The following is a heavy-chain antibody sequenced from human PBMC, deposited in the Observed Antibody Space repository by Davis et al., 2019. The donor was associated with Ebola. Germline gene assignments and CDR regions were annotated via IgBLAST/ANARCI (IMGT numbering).Heavy chain of an antibody. CDR2: IIPIFGTA. J-gene: IGHJ5*02. CDR1: GGTFSSYA. V-gene: IGHV1-69*13. D-gene: IGHD1-26*01. Sequence: SVKVSCKASGGTFSSYAISWVRQAPGQGLEWMGGIIPIFGTANYAQKFQGRVTITADESTSTAYMELSSLRSEDTAVYYCARVFAEWGPEAWFDPWGQGTLVTVSS. CDR3: ARVFAEWGPEAWFDP.